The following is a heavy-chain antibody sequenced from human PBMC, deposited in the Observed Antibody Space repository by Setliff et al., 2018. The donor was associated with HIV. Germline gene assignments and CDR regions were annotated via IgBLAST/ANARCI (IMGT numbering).Heavy chain of an antibody. J-gene: IGHJ4*02. Sequence: GGSLRLSCAASGFTVSSNYMSWVRQAPGKGLEWVSVIYSGGSTYYADSVKGRFTISRDNAKKFLYLQMNSLRAEDTAVYYCARVVATSDYWGQGTLVTVSS. V-gene: IGHV3-53*01. CDR3: ARVVATSDY. CDR1: GFTVSSNY. D-gene: IGHD5-12*01. CDR2: IYSGGST.